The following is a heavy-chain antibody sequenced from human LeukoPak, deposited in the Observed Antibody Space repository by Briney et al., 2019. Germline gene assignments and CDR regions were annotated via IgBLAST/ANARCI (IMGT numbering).Heavy chain of an antibody. CDR2: ISDASRDT. J-gene: IGHJ4*02. D-gene: IGHD6-13*01. V-gene: IGHV3-23*01. CDR3: ARGGDSSSWYVDY. Sequence: QPGGSLRLSCATSGFTFSSYTMNWVRQAPGKGLEWVSTISDASRDTHYADSVRGRFTISRHNSKNTLYLQMNSLRAEDTAVYYCARGGDSSSWYVDYWGQGTLVTVSS. CDR1: GFTFSSYT.